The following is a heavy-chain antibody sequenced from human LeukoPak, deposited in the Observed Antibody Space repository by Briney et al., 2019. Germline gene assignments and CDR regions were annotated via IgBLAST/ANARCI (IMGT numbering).Heavy chain of an antibody. J-gene: IGHJ2*01. CDR2: ISSSGSTI. V-gene: IGHV3-11*04. Sequence: GGSLRLPCAASGFTFSDYYMSWIRQAPGKGLEWVSYISSSGSTIYYADSVKGRFTISRDNAKNSLYLQMNSLRAEDTAVYYCARGRRMATAQWYFDLWGRGTLVTVSS. CDR1: GFTFSDYY. D-gene: IGHD5-24*01. CDR3: ARGRRMATAQWYFDL.